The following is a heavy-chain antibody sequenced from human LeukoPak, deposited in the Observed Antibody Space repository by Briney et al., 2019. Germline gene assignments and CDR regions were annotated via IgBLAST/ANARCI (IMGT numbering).Heavy chain of an antibody. D-gene: IGHD6-19*01. CDR1: GFTFSSHY. CDR3: VRDLSGGWSSDY. J-gene: IGHJ4*02. Sequence: PGGSLRLSCAASGFTFSSHYMHWVRQAPGKGLEWVAFIQDDGTNHWSADSVKGRFTVSRDNSMDTLYLHMNSLRDEDTAVYYCVRDLSGGWSSDYWGQGTLVTVSS. V-gene: IGHV3-30*02. CDR2: IQDDGTNH.